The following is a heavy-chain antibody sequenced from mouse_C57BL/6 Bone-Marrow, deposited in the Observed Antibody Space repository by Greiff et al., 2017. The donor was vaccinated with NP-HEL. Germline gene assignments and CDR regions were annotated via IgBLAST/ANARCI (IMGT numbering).Heavy chain of an antibody. J-gene: IGHJ4*01. CDR3: TTGGSSPYAMDY. Sequence: EVQLQQSGAELVRPGASVKLSCTVSGFNIKDDYMHWVKQRPEQGLEWIGWIDPENGDTEYASKFQGKATITAYTSSNTAYLQLSSLTSEDTAVYYCTTGGSSPYAMDYWGQGTSVTVSS. V-gene: IGHV14-4*01. CDR1: GFNIKDDY. D-gene: IGHD1-1*01. CDR2: IDPENGDT.